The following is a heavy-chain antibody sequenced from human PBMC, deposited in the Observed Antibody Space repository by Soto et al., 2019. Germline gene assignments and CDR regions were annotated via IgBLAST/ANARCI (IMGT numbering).Heavy chain of an antibody. D-gene: IGHD4-17*01. CDR3: ARVRNGDASVDY. CDR2: ISSSSSYI. Sequence: GGSLRLSCAASGFTFSSYSMNWVLQAPGKGLEWVSSISSSSSYIYYADSVKGRFTISRDNAKNSLYLQMNSLRAEDTAVYYCARVRNGDASVDYWGQGTLVTVSS. V-gene: IGHV3-21*01. CDR1: GFTFSSYS. J-gene: IGHJ4*02.